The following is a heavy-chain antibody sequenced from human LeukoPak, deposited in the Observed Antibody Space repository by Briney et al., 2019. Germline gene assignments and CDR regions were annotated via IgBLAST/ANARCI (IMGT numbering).Heavy chain of an antibody. J-gene: IGHJ4*02. CDR3: AREPLGIPPFGY. V-gene: IGHV3-66*02. CDR1: GFTVSSNY. CDR2: IYSGGST. Sequence: GGSLRLSCAASGFTVSSNYMSWDRQAPGKGLEWVSVIYSGGSTYYADSVKGRFTISRDNSKNTLYLQMNSLRAEDTAVYYCAREPLGIPPFGYWGQGTLVTVSS. D-gene: IGHD1-14*01.